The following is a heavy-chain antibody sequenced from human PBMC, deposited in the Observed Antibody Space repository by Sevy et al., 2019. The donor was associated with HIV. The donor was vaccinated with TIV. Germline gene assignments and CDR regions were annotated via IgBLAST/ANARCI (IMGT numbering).Heavy chain of an antibody. CDR2: ISAYNGNT. V-gene: IGHV1-18*01. D-gene: IGHD4-4*01. CDR1: GYTFTSYG. Sequence: ASVKVSCKASGYTFTSYGISWVRQAPGQGLEWMGWISAYNGNTNYVQKLQGRVTMTTDTSTSTAYMELRSLRSDDTAVYYCARGLTVTKRLGVAYYFDYWGQGTLVTVSS. J-gene: IGHJ4*02. CDR3: ARGLTVTKRLGVAYYFDY.